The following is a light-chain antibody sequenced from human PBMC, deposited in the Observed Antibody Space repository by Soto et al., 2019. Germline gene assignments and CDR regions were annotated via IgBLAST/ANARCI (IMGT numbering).Light chain of an antibody. CDR1: SSDFGSYNL. CDR3: CSYAGISTPLI. Sequence: QSVLTQPASLSGSPGQSITISCTGTSSDFGSYNLVSWYQQHPGKAPKLMIYEVSKRPSGVSIRFSGSKSGNTASLTISGLQAEDEADYYCCSYAGISTPLIFGTGTKVTVL. CDR2: EVS. V-gene: IGLV2-23*02. J-gene: IGLJ1*01.